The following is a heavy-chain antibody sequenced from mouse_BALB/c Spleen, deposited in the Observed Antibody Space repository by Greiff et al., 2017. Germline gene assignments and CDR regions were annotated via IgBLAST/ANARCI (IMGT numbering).Heavy chain of an antibody. V-gene: IGHV5-17*02. CDR2: ISSGSSTI. CDR1: GFTFSSFG. CDR3: ARSVDAMDY. Sequence: EVMLVESGGGLVQPGGSRKLSCAASGFTFSSFGMHWVRQAPEKGLEWVAYISSGSSTIYYADTVKGRFTISRDNPKNTRFLQLTSLRSEDTAMYYCARSVDAMDYWGQGTSVTVSS. J-gene: IGHJ4*01.